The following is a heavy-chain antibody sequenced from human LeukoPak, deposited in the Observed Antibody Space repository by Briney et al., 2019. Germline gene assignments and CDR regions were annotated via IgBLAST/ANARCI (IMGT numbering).Heavy chain of an antibody. CDR2: IRSKAYGGTT. CDR1: GFTFGDYA. J-gene: IGHJ4*02. CDR3: TRDGYYDILTGYPPFDY. V-gene: IGHV3-49*03. D-gene: IGHD3-9*01. Sequence: GGSLRLSCTASGFTFGDYAMSWFRQAPGKGLEWVGFIRSKAYGGTTEYAASVKGRFTISRDDSKSIAYLQMNSLKTEDTAVYYCTRDGYYDILTGYPPFDYWGQGTLVIVSS.